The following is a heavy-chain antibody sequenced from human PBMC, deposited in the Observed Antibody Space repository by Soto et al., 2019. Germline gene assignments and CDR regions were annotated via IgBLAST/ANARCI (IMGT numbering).Heavy chain of an antibody. J-gene: IGHJ6*02. CDR1: GGTFSSYA. Sequence: LVKVSCEASGGTFSSYAISWVRQAPGQGLEWMGGIIPIFGTANYAQKFQGRVTITADESTSTAYMELSSLRSEDTAVYYCARDRDYYGSGSFYGMDVWGQGTTVTVSS. CDR3: ARDRDYYGSGSFYGMDV. CDR2: IIPIFGTA. D-gene: IGHD3-10*01. V-gene: IGHV1-69*13.